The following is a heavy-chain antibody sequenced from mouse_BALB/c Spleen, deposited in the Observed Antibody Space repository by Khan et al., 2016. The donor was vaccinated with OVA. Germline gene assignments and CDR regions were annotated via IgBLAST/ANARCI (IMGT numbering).Heavy chain of an antibody. V-gene: IGHV1-77*01. CDR1: GYTFTDYY. D-gene: IGHD1-2*01. CDR2: ISPGSGDT. Sequence: QVQLKESGAELARPGASVKLSCKASGYTFTDYYINWVKQRTGQGLEWIGEISPGSGDTDYNERFKGKATLTADKSSSTAYMQLSSLTSEASAVYFYATGYYFGCTFDCWGQGTLVTVSA. CDR3: ATGYYFGCTFDC. J-gene: IGHJ3*01.